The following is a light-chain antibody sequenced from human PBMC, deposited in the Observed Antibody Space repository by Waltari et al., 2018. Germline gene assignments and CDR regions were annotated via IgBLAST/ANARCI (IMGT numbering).Light chain of an antibody. Sequence: IVLTKSQGTLYLSPGERATLSCRAMQSVTRISLSWYQEKLGQATRLLLYGTSTRATGIPVRCSGSGSGTDFTLTISRLEPEDFAVYYCQQYDGEVVTFGGGTNVEI. J-gene: IGKJ4*01. CDR3: QQYDGEVVT. CDR2: GTS. V-gene: IGKV3-20*01. CDR1: QSVTRIS.